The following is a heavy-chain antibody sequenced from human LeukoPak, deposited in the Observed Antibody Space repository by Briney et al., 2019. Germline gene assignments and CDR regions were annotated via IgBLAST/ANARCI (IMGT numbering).Heavy chain of an antibody. V-gene: IGHV3-30*02. CDR1: GFIFSNCG. CDR2: IRYDGSDK. CDR3: AKDLIQ. J-gene: IGHJ4*02. Sequence: GGSLRLSCAASGFIFSNCGMHWVRQTPGKGLEWVAFIRYDGSDKYYADSVKCRFTISRDNSKNTLDLQMNSLRAEDTAVYYCAKDLIQWGQGTLVTVSS.